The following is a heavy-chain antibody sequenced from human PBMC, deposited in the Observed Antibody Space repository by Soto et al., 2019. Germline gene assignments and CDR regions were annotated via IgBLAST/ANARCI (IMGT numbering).Heavy chain of an antibody. Sequence: VGSLSLSCVASGFTFSSYEMNWVRQAPGKGLEWVSYISSSGSTTHYPDSVRGRFTISRDNAKNSLFLQMSSLRVEDTAVYYCAPAPTGLDVWAQGTTVTVSS. CDR3: APAPTGLDV. D-gene: IGHD1-1*01. J-gene: IGHJ6*02. CDR1: GFTFSSYE. CDR2: ISSSGSTT. V-gene: IGHV3-48*03.